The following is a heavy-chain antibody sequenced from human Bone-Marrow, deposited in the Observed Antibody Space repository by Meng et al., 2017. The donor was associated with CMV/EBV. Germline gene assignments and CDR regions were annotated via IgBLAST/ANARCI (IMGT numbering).Heavy chain of an antibody. V-gene: IGHV4-34*01. CDR2: INHSGST. CDR1: GGSFSGYY. Sequence: GSLRLSCAVYGGSFSGYYWSWIRQPPGKGLEWIGEINHSGSTNYNPSLKSRVTISVDTSKNQFSLKLSSVTAADTAVYYCARESIAAAGNKFDPWGQGTLVTVSS. D-gene: IGHD6-13*01. J-gene: IGHJ5*02. CDR3: ARESIAAAGNKFDP.